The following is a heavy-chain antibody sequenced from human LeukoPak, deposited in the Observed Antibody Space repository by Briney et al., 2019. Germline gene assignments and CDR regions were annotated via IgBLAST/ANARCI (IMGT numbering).Heavy chain of an antibody. Sequence: GGSLRLSCAASGFTFSSRAMSWVRQAPGKGLELVSAISGSGGSTYYADSVNGRFTISRDNSNNTLYLQMNSLRAEDTAVYYCAKDRREGIVVVVAVDYWGQGTLVTVSS. CDR1: GFTFSSRA. V-gene: IGHV3-23*01. J-gene: IGHJ4*02. CDR2: ISGSGGST. CDR3: AKDRREGIVVVVAVDY. D-gene: IGHD2-15*01.